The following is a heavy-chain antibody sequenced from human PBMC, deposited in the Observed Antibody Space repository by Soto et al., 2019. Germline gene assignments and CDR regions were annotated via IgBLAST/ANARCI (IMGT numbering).Heavy chain of an antibody. J-gene: IGHJ6*02. D-gene: IGHD2-21*02. CDR3: VQSRCGGDCLQSYSSHSYYGLDV. CDR1: GLSLSTTVVG. V-gene: IGHV2-5*02. Sequence: QITLKESSPTLVKPTQTLTLTCTFSGLSLSTTVVGVGWIRQPPGKALEWLALIYWDDDKRYSPSLKSRLTITKDTSKNQVVLTMTNMDPVDTATYYCVQSRCGGDCLQSYSSHSYYGLDVWGQGTTVTVSS. CDR2: IYWDDDK.